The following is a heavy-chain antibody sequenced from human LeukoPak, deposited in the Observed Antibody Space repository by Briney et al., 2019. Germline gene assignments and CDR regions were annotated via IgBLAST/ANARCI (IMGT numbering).Heavy chain of an antibody. V-gene: IGHV4-61*01. CDR1: GGSVSSGSYY. CDR3: AREERNSWDRYFQH. D-gene: IGHD6-13*01. Sequence: SDTLSLTCTVSGGSVSSGSYYWSWIRQPPGKGLEWIGNIYYSGSTNYNASLKSRVTISVDTSKNQFSLKLSSVTAADTAVYYCAREERNSWDRYFQHWRQGTLVTVCS. CDR2: IYYSGST. J-gene: IGHJ1*01.